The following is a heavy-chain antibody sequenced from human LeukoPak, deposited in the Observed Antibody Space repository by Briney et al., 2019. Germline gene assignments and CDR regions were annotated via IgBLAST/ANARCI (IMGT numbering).Heavy chain of an antibody. Sequence: VGSLRLSCAASGFIFSSYSMNWVRQAPGKGLEWVAITKQDGSEKYYVDSVKGRFTISRDNAKNSLYLQMNSLRAEDTAVYYCARGEYGSGSYHIDYWGQGTLVTVSS. CDR2: TKQDGSEK. D-gene: IGHD3-10*01. CDR1: GFIFSSYS. CDR3: ARGEYGSGSYHIDY. V-gene: IGHV3-7*01. J-gene: IGHJ4*02.